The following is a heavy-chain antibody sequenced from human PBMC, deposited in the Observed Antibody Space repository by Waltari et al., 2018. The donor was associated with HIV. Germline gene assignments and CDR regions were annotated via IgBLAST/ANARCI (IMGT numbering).Heavy chain of an antibody. Sequence: EVQLVESGGGLVQPGGSLRLSCAASGFTFSNYTMHWVRQAPGKGLEYLSAITSDGDTTYYVNSVKCRFTISRDNSKNTLYLQMGSLRAEDMAVFYCVRDSSGYYGHFDYWGQGTLVTVSS. CDR2: ITSDGDTT. V-gene: IGHV3-64*01. CDR3: VRDSSGYYGHFDY. J-gene: IGHJ4*02. D-gene: IGHD6-19*01. CDR1: GFTFSNYT.